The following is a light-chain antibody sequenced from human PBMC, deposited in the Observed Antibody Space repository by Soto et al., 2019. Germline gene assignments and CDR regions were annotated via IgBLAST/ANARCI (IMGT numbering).Light chain of an antibody. J-gene: IGKJ2*01. Sequence: DIVLKQTRLSSPVTLGQPASISCRSSQSRVHSDGNTYLTWLQQRPGQPPRLLIYMISNRFSGVPDRFSGSGAGIDFTLKISRVEAEDVGVYHCMQATQAYTFGQGTKLEIK. V-gene: IGKV2-24*01. CDR3: MQATQAYT. CDR1: QSRVHSDGNTY. CDR2: MIS.